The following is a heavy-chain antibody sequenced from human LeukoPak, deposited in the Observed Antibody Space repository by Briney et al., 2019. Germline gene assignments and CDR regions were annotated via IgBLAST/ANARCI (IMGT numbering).Heavy chain of an antibody. CDR2: IYSGGGT. Sequence: GGSLRLSCAASGFTFSSNYMSWVRQAPGKGLEWVSVIYSGGGTYYSDAVEGRCTISRGKSKNTLYIQMNSLRAEDTAVYYCASHSSGFYYYGMDVWGKGTTVTVSS. CDR1: GFTFSSNY. J-gene: IGHJ6*04. V-gene: IGHV3-53*01. CDR3: ASHSSGFYYYGMDV. D-gene: IGHD6-19*01.